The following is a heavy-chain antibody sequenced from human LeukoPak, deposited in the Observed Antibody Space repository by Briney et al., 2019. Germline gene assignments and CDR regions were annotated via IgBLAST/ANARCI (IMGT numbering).Heavy chain of an antibody. V-gene: IGHV3-23*01. CDR1: AFTVLNHA. CDR2: ISDSGDNT. Sequence: PGGSLRLSCAPSAFTVLNHAMTCLRQSPGEGLEWVSVISDSGDNTHYADSVKGRFTISRDNSLSTLYLQMNSLRVEDTAVYYCAKANYVSCRNFYGGWYPDHWGQGSLVTVSS. J-gene: IGHJ4*02. CDR3: AKANYVSCRNFYGGWYPDH. D-gene: IGHD6-19*01.